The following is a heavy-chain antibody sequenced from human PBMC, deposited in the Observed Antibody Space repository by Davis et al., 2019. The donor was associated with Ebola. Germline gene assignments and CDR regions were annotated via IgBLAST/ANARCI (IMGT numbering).Heavy chain of an antibody. J-gene: IGHJ6*04. CDR1: GFTFSSYA. Sequence: PGGSLRLSCAASGFTFSSYAMSWVRQAPGKGLEWVSYISSSSSTIYYADSVKGRFTISRDNAKNSLYLQMNSLRAEDTAVYYCARSSVVLWFGELLYSDNYYGMDVWGKGTTVTVSS. V-gene: IGHV3-48*01. CDR2: ISSSSSTI. D-gene: IGHD3-10*01. CDR3: ARSSVVLWFGELLYSDNYYGMDV.